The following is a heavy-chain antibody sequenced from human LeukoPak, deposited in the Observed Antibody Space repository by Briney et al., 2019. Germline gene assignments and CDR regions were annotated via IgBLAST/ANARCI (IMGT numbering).Heavy chain of an antibody. D-gene: IGHD6-6*01. CDR3: ARLGPPNFSSSTASGPDY. V-gene: IGHV4-39*01. Sequence: LETLSLTCTVSGGSISSSSYYWGWIRQPPGKGLEWIGSIYYSGSTYYNPSLKSRVTISVDTSKNQFSLKLSSVTAADTAVYYCARLGPPNFSSSTASGPDYWGQGTLVTVSS. CDR2: IYYSGST. CDR1: GGSISSSSYY. J-gene: IGHJ4*02.